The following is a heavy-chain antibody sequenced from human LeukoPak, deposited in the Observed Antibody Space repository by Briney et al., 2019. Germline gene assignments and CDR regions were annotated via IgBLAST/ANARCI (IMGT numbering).Heavy chain of an antibody. Sequence: GGSLRLSCATSGFTFSRYAMNWIRQAPGKGLEWVSFISSDTPNKNYADAVKGRFTISRHNAKNSVYLQLNSPRAEDTAMYYCARDFGGPDYWGQGTLVTVSS. J-gene: IGHJ4*02. CDR1: GFTFSRYA. CDR3: ARDFGGPDY. CDR2: ISSDTPNK. V-gene: IGHV3-21*01. D-gene: IGHD3-10*01.